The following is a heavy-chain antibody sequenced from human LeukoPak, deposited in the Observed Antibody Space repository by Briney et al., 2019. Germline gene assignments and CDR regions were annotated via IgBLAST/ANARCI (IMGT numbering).Heavy chain of an antibody. Sequence: GGSLRLSCAASGFTFSSYAMSWVRQAPGKGLERVGRIKRKSDGETTDYAAPVKGRFTISRDDSKNTMFLQMNSLKIEDTAVYFCTTDNAAVAAHHWGQGTLVTVSS. V-gene: IGHV3-15*01. D-gene: IGHD6-19*01. CDR1: GFTFSSYA. CDR2: IKRKSDGETT. CDR3: TTDNAAVAAHH. J-gene: IGHJ5*02.